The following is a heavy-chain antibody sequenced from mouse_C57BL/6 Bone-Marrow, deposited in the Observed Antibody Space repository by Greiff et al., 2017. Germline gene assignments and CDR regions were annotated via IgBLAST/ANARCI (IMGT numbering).Heavy chain of an antibody. CDR1: GFSLTSYG. D-gene: IGHD2-4*01. Sequence: VQLQQSGPGLVQPSQTLSITCTASGFSLTSYGVHWVRQSPGKGLEWLGVIWRGGSADYYAAFISRLSISKDNSKSQVFFKMNSLQADDTAIYYCAREGYDYYYYAMDYWGQGTSVTVSS. V-gene: IGHV2-2*01. CDR2: IWRGGSA. J-gene: IGHJ4*01. CDR3: AREGYDYYYYAMDY.